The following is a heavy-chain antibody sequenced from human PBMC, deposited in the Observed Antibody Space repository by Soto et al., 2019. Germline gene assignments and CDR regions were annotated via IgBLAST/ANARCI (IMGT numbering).Heavy chain of an antibody. CDR1: GFTFSSYD. CDR2: SSRSSSTI. CDR3: AKFYAAIYYYGMDV. D-gene: IGHD2-2*01. J-gene: IGHJ6*02. Sequence: GGSLRLSCAASGFTFSSYDINWVRQAPGKGLEWISYSSRSSSTIYYADSVKGRFTISRDNAKNSLYLQMNSLRAEDTAVYYCAKFYAAIYYYGMDVWGQGTTVTVSS. V-gene: IGHV3-48*01.